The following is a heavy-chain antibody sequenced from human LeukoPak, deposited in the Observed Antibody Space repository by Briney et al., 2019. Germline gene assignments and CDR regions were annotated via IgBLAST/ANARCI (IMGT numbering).Heavy chain of an antibody. CDR1: GFTFSSYW. D-gene: IGHD3-10*01. V-gene: IGHV3-7*03. CDR3: ARDIPITMVRGVIIGPWFDP. CDR2: IKQDGSEK. Sequence: GGSLRPSCAASGFTFSSYWMSWVRQAPGKGLEWVANIKQDGSEKYYVDSVKGRFTISRDNAKNSLYLQMNSLRAEDTAVYYCARDIPITMVRGVIIGPWFDPWGQGTLVTVSS. J-gene: IGHJ5*02.